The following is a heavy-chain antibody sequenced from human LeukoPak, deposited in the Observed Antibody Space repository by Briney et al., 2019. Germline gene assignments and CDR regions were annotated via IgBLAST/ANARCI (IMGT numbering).Heavy chain of an antibody. V-gene: IGHV3-64*01. J-gene: IGHJ4*02. CDR2: FSSNGGST. CDR1: GFTFSSYA. D-gene: IGHD3-16*02. CDR3: AREGPLRLGELSLSH. Sequence: GGSLRLSCAASGFTFSSYAMHWVRQAPGKGLEYVSAFSSNGGSTYYANSVKGRFTISRDNSKNTLYLQMGSLRAEDMAVYYCAREGPLRLGELSLSHWGQGTLVTVSS.